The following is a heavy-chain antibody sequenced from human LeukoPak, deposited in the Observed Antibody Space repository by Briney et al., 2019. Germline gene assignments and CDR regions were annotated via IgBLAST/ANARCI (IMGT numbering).Heavy chain of an antibody. V-gene: IGHV4-30-4*08. CDR1: GGSISSGDHY. D-gene: IGHD4-17*01. CDR2: IYYSGST. Sequence: PSETLSLTCTVSGGSISSGDHYWSRIRQPPGKGLEWIGYIYYSGSTYYNPSLKSRVTISVDTSKNQFSLKLSSVTAADTAVYYCASYGDLQYFQHWGQGTLVTVSS. J-gene: IGHJ1*01. CDR3: ASYGDLQYFQH.